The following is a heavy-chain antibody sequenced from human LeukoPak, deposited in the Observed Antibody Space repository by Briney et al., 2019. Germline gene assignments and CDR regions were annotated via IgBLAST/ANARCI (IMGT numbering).Heavy chain of an antibody. CDR2: INPNGGR. D-gene: IGHD2-21*01. J-gene: IGHJ4*02. CDR1: GYTFTDYY. Sequence: GASVKVSCKASGYTFTDYYMHWVRQAPGQGREWMGWINPNGGRKHALNIQDRVTMTWDTSISPVYMDLSSRRAEDTAADYCVRDGSHINGYYYLDYWGQGTLVPVSS. V-gene: IGHV1-2*02. CDR3: VRDGSHINGYYYLDY.